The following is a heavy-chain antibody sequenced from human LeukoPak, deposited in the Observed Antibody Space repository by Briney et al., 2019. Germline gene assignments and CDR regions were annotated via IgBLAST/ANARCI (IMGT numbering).Heavy chain of an antibody. J-gene: IGHJ4*02. CDR2: INPNSGGT. V-gene: IGHV1-2*06. CDR1: GYTFTGYY. Sequence: ASVKVFCKASGYTFTGYYMHWVRQAPGQGLEWMGRINPNSGGTNYAQKFQGRVTMTRDTSISTAYMELSRLRSDDTAVYYCARTSMVRGVIISVLFDYWGQGTLVTVSS. CDR3: ARTSMVRGVIISVLFDY. D-gene: IGHD3-10*01.